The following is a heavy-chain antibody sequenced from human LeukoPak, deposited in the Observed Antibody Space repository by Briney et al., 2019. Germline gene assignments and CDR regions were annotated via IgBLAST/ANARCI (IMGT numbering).Heavy chain of an antibody. J-gene: IGHJ4*02. CDR3: VRSFTMARGPPLADF. CDR1: GFNFGSNS. Sequence: GGSLRLSCAASGFNFGSNSMNWVRQAPGKGLEWVSCISSSTSYIYYADSVKGRFTISRDNAKNPLLLQMNSLRAEDTAVYYCVRSFTMARGPPLADFWGQGTLVTVSS. V-gene: IGHV3-21*01. D-gene: IGHD3-10*01. CDR2: ISSSTSYI.